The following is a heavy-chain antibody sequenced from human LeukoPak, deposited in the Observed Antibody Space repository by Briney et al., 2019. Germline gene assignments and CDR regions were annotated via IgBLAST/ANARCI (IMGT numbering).Heavy chain of an antibody. CDR1: GFTFWDYA. V-gene: IGHV3-23*01. CDR2: ISTHGGAT. J-gene: IGHJ4*02. D-gene: IGHD2-15*01. CDR3: ARDRCSGGSCYLTFDY. Sequence: GGSLRLSCVVSGFTFWDYAMTWVRQAPGRGLEWVSGISTHGGATYYADSVKGRFTISRDNSKSTLYLQMNSLRAEDTAVYYCARDRCSGGSCYLTFDYWGQGTLVTVSS.